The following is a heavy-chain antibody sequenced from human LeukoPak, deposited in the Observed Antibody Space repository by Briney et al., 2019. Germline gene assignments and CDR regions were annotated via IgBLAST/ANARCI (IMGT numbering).Heavy chain of an antibody. CDR1: GFTFSIYA. J-gene: IGHJ4*02. CDR3: AKPSTYSSYFDY. CDR2: ISGSGGNT. D-gene: IGHD5-12*01. Sequence: AGGSLRLSCAASGFTFSIYAMSWVRQAPGKGLEWVSAISGSGGNTYYADSVKGRFTISRDDSKNTLYLQINSLRAEDTALYYCAKPSTYSSYFDYWGQGTLVTVSS. V-gene: IGHV3-23*01.